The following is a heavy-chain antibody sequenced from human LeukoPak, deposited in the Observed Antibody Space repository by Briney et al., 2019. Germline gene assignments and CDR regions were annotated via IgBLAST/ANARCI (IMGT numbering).Heavy chain of an antibody. Sequence: GGSLRLSCAASGFTFSSYGMHWVRQAPGKGLEWVAVIWYDGSNKYYADSVKGRFTISRDNSKNTLYLQMNSLRAEDTAVYYCARDGIVGATDIRGQGTMVTVSS. CDR2: IWYDGSNK. J-gene: IGHJ3*02. CDR1: GFTFSSYG. CDR3: ARDGIVGATDI. D-gene: IGHD1-26*01. V-gene: IGHV3-33*01.